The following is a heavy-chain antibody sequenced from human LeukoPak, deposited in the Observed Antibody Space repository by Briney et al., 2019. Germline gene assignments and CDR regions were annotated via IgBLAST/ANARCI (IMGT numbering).Heavy chain of an antibody. CDR1: GFTFSSYG. CDR2: IRYDESKT. CDR3: SNPNFPISYSGPYYGDS. D-gene: IGHD1-26*01. Sequence: GGSLRLSCAASGFTFSSYGMHWVRQAPAKGLEWVAFIRYDESKTFYGDSVKGRFTVSRDNSKNTLYLQMNSLRAEDTAVYYCSNPNFPISYSGPYYGDSWGQEPRSPSPQ. V-gene: IGHV3-30*02. J-gene: IGHJ5*01.